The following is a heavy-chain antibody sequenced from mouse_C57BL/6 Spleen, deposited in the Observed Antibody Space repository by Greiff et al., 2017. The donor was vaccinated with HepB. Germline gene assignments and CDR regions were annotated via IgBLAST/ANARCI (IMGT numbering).Heavy chain of an antibody. CDR3: ARDGDHSYFDY. CDR1: GFTFSSYA. D-gene: IGHD3-3*01. J-gene: IGHJ2*01. Sequence: EVKVVESGGGLVKPGGSLKLSCAASGFTFSSYAMSWVRQTPEKRLEWVATISDGGSYTYYPDNVKGRFTISRDNAKNNLYLQMSHLKSEDTAMYYCARDGDHSYFDYWGQGTTLTVSS. CDR2: ISDGGSYT. V-gene: IGHV5-4*01.